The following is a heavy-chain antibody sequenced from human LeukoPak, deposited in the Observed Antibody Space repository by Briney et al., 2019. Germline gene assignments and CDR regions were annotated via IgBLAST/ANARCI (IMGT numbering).Heavy chain of an antibody. D-gene: IGHD3-10*01. Sequence: GRSLRLSCAASGFTCSSYGMHWVRQAPGKGLEWVAVISYDGSNKYYADSVKGRFTISRDNSKNTLYLQMNSLRAEDTAVYYCAKAPRGGLWFGELFDYWGQGTLVTVSS. J-gene: IGHJ4*02. CDR3: AKAPRGGLWFGELFDY. V-gene: IGHV3-30*18. CDR1: GFTCSSYG. CDR2: ISYDGSNK.